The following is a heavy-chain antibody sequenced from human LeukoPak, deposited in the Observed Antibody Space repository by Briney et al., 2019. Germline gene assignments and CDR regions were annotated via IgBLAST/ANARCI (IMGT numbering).Heavy chain of an antibody. CDR3: ARASNYDTSGYYFYWYFDL. V-gene: IGHV4-59*01. D-gene: IGHD3-22*01. CDR1: GAFGGSISSYY. J-gene: IGHJ2*01. CDR2: VYYSGVT. Sequence: SETLSLTCTISGAFGGSISSYYWSWIRQPPGKGLEWIGYVYYSGVTNYNPSLKSRVTISIDTSKPQFSLKLNSVTAADTAVYYCARASNYDTSGYYFYWYFDLWGRGTLVTVSS.